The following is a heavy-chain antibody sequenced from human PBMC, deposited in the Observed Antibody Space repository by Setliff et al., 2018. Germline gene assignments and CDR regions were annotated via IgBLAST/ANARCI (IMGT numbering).Heavy chain of an antibody. Sequence: ETLSLTCSVYGESFSNNYWSWLRQPPGKGLEWISVTYRSGVTNYADSVKGRFSISRDNSKNTLYLQMNSLRADDTAVHYCRLWSGETSRDYWGQGTLVTVSS. CDR2: TYRSGVT. CDR1: GESFSNNY. D-gene: IGHD3-10*01. V-gene: IGHV3-53*01. J-gene: IGHJ4*02. CDR3: RLWSGETSRDY.